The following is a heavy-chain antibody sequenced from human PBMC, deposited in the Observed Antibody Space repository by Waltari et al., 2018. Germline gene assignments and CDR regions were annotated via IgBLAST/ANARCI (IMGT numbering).Heavy chain of an antibody. D-gene: IGHD1-26*01. V-gene: IGHV3-30*18. J-gene: IGHJ4*02. CDR1: GFTFSSYG. CDR2: KSYDGITK. CDR3: AKELFIVGATPFDY. Sequence: QVQLVESGGGVVQPGRSLRLSCDASGFTFSSYGIHWVRQAPGKGLGLVAVKSYDGITKYYADSVKGRFTISRDNSKNTLYLQMNSLRADDTAVYYCAKELFIVGATPFDYWGQGTLVTVSS.